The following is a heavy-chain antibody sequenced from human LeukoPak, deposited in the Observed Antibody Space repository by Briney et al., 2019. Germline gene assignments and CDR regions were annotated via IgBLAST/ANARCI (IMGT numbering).Heavy chain of an antibody. CDR1: GGSISSGSYY. D-gene: IGHD2-2*01. CDR2: IYTSGST. Sequence: SETLTLTCTVFGGSISSGSYYWRWIGQPAGNGLEWIGRIYTSGSTNYNPSLKSRVTISVDTSKNQFSLKLSSVTAADTAVYYCASSRYCSSTSCYARDDYWGQGTLVTVSS. CDR3: ASSRYCSSTSCYARDDY. J-gene: IGHJ4*02. V-gene: IGHV4-61*02.